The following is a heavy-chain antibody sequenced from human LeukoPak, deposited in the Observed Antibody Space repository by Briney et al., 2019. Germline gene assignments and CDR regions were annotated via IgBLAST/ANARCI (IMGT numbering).Heavy chain of an antibody. CDR2: IYYSGST. Sequence: PSETLSLTCTVSGGSISSYYWSWIRQPPGKGLEWIGYIYYSGSTNYNPSLKSRVTISVDTSKNQFSLKLSSVTAADTAVYYCARGGVLRYFDWLFLDYWGQGTLVTVSS. D-gene: IGHD3-9*01. CDR1: GGSISSYY. J-gene: IGHJ4*02. CDR3: ARGGVLRYFDWLFLDY. V-gene: IGHV4-59*01.